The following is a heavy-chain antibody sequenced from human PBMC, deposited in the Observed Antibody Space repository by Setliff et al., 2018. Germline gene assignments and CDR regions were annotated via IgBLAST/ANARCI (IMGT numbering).Heavy chain of an antibody. J-gene: IGHJ4*02. CDR1: GFSFSSNI. Sequence: GGSLRLSCAASGFSFSSNIMNWVRQAPGKGLEWVASITSSSSSIYYADSVMGRFTLSRDNAKNSLYLQMDSLRAEDTAVYYCARGGSPYYFDYWGQGTLVTVSS. CDR2: ITSSSSSI. CDR3: ARGGSPYYFDY. V-gene: IGHV3-21*01.